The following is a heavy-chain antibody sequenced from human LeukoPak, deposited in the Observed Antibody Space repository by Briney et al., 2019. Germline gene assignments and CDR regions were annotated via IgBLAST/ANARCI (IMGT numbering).Heavy chain of an antibody. D-gene: IGHD3-3*01. V-gene: IGHV4-4*02. CDR3: AGYYNSPFDP. CDR2: IYHSGIT. CDR1: GGSISSSNW. Sequence: PSETLSLTCAVSGGSISSSNWWSWVRQPPGRGLEWIGEIYHSGITNYNPSLKSRVTISVDKSKNQFSLRLNSVTAADTAIYYCAGYYNSPFDPWGQGTLVTVSS. J-gene: IGHJ5*02.